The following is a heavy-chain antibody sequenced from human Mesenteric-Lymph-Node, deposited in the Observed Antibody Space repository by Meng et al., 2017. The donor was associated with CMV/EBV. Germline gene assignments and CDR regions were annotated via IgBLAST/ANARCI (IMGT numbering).Heavy chain of an antibody. CDR2: FDPEDDET. V-gene: IGHV1-24*01. Sequence: ASVKVSCKVSGYTLTDLSIHWVRQAPGKGLEWMGGFDPEDDETIYAQKFQGRVTMTEDTSTDTAYMELSSLRSEDTAVYYCTTGRPSIVVIPSARNKYLQYWGQGTLVTVSS. CDR1: GYTLTDLS. D-gene: IGHD2-2*01. CDR3: TTGRPSIVVIPSARNKYLQY. J-gene: IGHJ1*01.